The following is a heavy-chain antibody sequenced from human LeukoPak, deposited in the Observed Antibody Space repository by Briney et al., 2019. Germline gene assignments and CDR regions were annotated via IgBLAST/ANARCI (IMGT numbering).Heavy chain of an antibody. CDR3: ARVVVGATLYYYYYMDV. CDR2: IIPIFGTA. CDR1: GGTFSSYA. Sequence: SVKVSCKASGGTFSSYAIGWVRQAPGQGLEWMGGIIPIFGTANYAQKFQGRVTITTDESTSTAYMELSSLRSEDTAVYYCARVVVGATLYYYYYMDVWGKGTTVTVSS. V-gene: IGHV1-69*05. J-gene: IGHJ6*03. D-gene: IGHD1-26*01.